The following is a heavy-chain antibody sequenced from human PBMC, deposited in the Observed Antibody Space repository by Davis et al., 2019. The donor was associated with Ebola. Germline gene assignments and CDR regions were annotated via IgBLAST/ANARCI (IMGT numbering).Heavy chain of an antibody. J-gene: IGHJ6*02. CDR3: ARDLRVTMVRGDIIEAFGMDV. D-gene: IGHD3-10*01. V-gene: IGHV3-21*01. CDR1: GFTFSSYR. CDR2: INSSSSYI. Sequence: GVSLRLSCPTSGFTFSSYRRNWVRQAPGKGLGWVSSINSSSSYIYYADSVKGRFTISRDNAKNSLYLQMNSLRAEDTAVYYCARDLRVTMVRGDIIEAFGMDVWGQGTTVTVSS.